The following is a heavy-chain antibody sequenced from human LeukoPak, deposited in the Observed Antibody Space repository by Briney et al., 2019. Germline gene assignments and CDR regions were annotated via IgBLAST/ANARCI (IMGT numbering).Heavy chain of an antibody. CDR3: AREWEIRFLELLFAFEN. Sequence: GGSLRLSCAVSGFTLSSYSMSWVRHPPRKGQGWVWAISVNCCSTYYAEAVKGRFTISRDKSTNPLYLQMNSLRAEDTAVYYCAREWEIRFLELLFAFENWGQGTLVTVSS. V-gene: IGHV3-23*01. CDR2: ISVNCCST. J-gene: IGHJ3*02. CDR1: GFTLSSYS. D-gene: IGHD3-3*01.